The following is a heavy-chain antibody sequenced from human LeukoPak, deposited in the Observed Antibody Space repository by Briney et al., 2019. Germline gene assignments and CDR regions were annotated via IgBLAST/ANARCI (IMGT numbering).Heavy chain of an antibody. CDR3: ARYCSGGSCYSFNAFDI. V-gene: IGHV4-39*07. Sequence: SETLSLTCTVSGGSISSSGYYWSWIRQPPGKGLECIGEINHRGSTNYNPSLKSRVTVSLDTSKNQFSLKLSSVTAADTAVYYCARYCSGGSCYSFNAFDIWGQGTMVTVSS. D-gene: IGHD2-15*01. CDR2: INHRGST. J-gene: IGHJ3*02. CDR1: GGSISSSGYY.